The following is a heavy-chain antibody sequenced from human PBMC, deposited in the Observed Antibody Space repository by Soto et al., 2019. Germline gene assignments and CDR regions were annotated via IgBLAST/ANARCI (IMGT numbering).Heavy chain of an antibody. CDR3: ARDKRYYDSSGYYYHFDY. J-gene: IGHJ4*02. Sequence: GGSLRLSCAASGFTFSSYSMNWVRQAPGKGLEWVSYISSSSSTIYYADSVKGRFTISRDNAKNSLYLQMNSLRDEDTAVYYCARDKRYYDSSGYYYHFDYWGQGTLVTVSS. CDR1: GFTFSSYS. V-gene: IGHV3-48*02. CDR2: ISSSSSTI. D-gene: IGHD3-22*01.